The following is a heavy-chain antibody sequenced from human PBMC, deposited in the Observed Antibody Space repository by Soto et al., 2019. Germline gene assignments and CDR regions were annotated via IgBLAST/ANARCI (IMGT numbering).Heavy chain of an antibody. CDR1: GYTFTSYG. CDR2: ISAYNGNT. V-gene: IGHV1-18*01. Sequence: ASVKVSCKASGYTFTSYGISWVRQAPGQGLEWMGWISAYNGNTNYAQKLQGRVTMTTDTSTSTAYMELRSLRSDDTAVYYCARDLNSGSYYIPADYWGQGTLVTVSS. CDR3: ARDLNSGSYYIPADY. J-gene: IGHJ4*02. D-gene: IGHD3-10*01.